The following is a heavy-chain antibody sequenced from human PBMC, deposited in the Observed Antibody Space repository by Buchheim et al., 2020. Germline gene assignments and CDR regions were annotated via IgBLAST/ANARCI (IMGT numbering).Heavy chain of an antibody. J-gene: IGHJ6*02. CDR2: ISGSGGST. CDR3: AKDMGTYGGNFYYYYGMDV. V-gene: IGHV3-23*04. CDR1: GFTFSNYW. D-gene: IGHD4-23*01. Sequence: EVQLVESGGGLAQPGGSLRLSCAASGFTFSNYWMSWVRQAPGKGLEWVSAISGSGGSTYYADSVKGRFTISRDNSKNTLYLQMNSLRAEDTAVYYCAKDMGTYGGNFYYYYGMDVWGQGTT.